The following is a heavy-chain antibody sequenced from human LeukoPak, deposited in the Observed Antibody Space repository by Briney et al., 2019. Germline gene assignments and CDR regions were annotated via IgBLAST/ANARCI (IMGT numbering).Heavy chain of an antibody. CDR2: INTNTGNP. CDR3: ARDSGSGWYPEVDY. V-gene: IGHV7-4-1*02. CDR1: GYTFTSYA. J-gene: IGHJ4*02. D-gene: IGHD6-19*01. Sequence: ASVKVSCKASGYTFTSYAMNWVRQAPGQGLEWMGWINTNTGNPTYAQGFTRRFVFSLDTSVSTAYLQISGLKAEDTAVYYCARDSGSGWYPEVDYWGQGTLVTVSS.